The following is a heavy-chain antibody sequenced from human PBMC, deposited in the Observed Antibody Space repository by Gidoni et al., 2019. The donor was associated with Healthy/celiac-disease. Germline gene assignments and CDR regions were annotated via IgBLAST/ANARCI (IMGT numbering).Heavy chain of an antibody. D-gene: IGHD2-15*01. Sequence: QVQLQESCPGLVKPSQALSFTCTVSGGSINSGDDYCSWIRQPPGKGLEWIGYIYYSGSTYYNPSLKSRVTISVDTSKNQFSLKLSSVTAADTAVYYCARDDPLCCSGGSCSYVAWYFDLWGRGTLVTVSS. J-gene: IGHJ2*01. V-gene: IGHV4-30-4*01. CDR3: ARDDPLCCSGGSCSYVAWYFDL. CDR1: GGSINSGDDY. CDR2: IYYSGST.